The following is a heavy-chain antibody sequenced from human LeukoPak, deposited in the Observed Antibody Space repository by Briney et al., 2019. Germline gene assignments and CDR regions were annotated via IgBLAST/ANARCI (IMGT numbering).Heavy chain of an antibody. V-gene: IGHV3-48*04. Sequence: GGSLRLSCAASGFTFSSFSMNWVRQATGKGLEWLSYILHNSATIYYANSVKGRFTISRDNAKNSLYLQMNSLRAEDTAVYYCARAYYYGSGSYPDSWGQGTLVTVSS. J-gene: IGHJ5*01. CDR1: GFTFSSFS. CDR3: ARAYYYGSGSYPDS. D-gene: IGHD3-10*01. CDR2: ILHNSATI.